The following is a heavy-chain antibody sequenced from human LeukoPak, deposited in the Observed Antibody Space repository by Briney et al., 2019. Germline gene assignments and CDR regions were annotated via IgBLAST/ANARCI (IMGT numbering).Heavy chain of an antibody. CDR3: AREDTSITGYHFDY. CDR1: GDSVSSNSAA. Sequence: SQTLSLTCAISGDSVSSNSAAWNWLRQSPSRGLEWLGKTYYRSKWYNDYAVSVKSRITINPDTSKNQFSLQLNSVTPEDAAVYYCAREDTSITGYHFDYWGQGTLVTVSS. CDR2: TYYRSKWYN. J-gene: IGHJ4*02. D-gene: IGHD1-20*01. V-gene: IGHV6-1*01.